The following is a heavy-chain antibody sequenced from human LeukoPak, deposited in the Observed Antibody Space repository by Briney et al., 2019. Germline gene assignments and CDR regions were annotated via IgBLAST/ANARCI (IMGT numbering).Heavy chain of an antibody. V-gene: IGHV3-21*01. Sequence: PGGSLRLSCAASEFTFSTYSMNWVRQAPGKGLEWVSSISSGSTYIYYADSVKGRFTISRDNAKNSLYLQMNSLRAEDTAVYYCARDMSGGNSGYWGQGTLVTVSS. CDR3: ARDMSGGNSGY. CDR2: ISSGSTYI. CDR1: EFTFSTYS. D-gene: IGHD4-23*01. J-gene: IGHJ4*02.